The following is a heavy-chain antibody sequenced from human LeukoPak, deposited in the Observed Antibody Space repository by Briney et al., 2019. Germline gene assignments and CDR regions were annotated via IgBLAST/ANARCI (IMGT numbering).Heavy chain of an antibody. D-gene: IGHD2-2*02. V-gene: IGHV1-69*13. CDR1: GGTFSSYA. CDR3: ARSLPPYCSSTSRYTYYYYYGMDV. Sequence: GASVKVSCKASGGTFSSYAISWVRQAPGQGLEWMGGIIPIFGTANYAQKFQGRVTITADESTSTAYMELSSLRSEDTAVYYCARSLPPYCSSTSRYTYYYYYGMDVWGKGTTVTVSS. CDR2: IIPIFGTA. J-gene: IGHJ6*04.